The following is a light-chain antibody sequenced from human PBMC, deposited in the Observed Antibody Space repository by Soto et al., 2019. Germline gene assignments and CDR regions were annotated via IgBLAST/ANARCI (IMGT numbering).Light chain of an antibody. J-gene: IGKJ5*01. CDR3: QQSYSNPPT. CDR1: QSISSY. V-gene: IGKV1-39*01. CDR2: AAS. Sequence: IHLTQSASSLSASVGYRFTITCRASQSISSYLNWYQQKPGKAPKLLIYAASSLQSGVPSRFSGSGSGTDCTLTISSLQPEDFETYYCQQSYSNPPTFGQGTRLEIK.